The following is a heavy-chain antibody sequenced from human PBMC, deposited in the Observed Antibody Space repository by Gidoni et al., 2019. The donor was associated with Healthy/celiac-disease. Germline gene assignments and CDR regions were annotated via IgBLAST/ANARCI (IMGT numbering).Heavy chain of an antibody. CDR3: ARVMREGYSSGWYPRYYYGMDV. CDR2: IKRDGSST. J-gene: IGHJ6*02. V-gene: IGHV3-74*01. D-gene: IGHD6-19*01. CDR1: GFTFSSYW. Sequence: EVQLVESGGGLVQPGGSLRLSCAASGFTFSSYWMHWVRQAPGKGLVWVSRIKRDGSSTSYADAGKGRFTIYRDNAKNTLYLQMNSLRAEDTAVYYCARVMREGYSSGWYPRYYYGMDVWGQGTTVTVSS.